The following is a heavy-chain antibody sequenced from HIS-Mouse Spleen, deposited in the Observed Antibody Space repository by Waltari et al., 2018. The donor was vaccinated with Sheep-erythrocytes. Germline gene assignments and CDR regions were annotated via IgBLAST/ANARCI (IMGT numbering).Heavy chain of an antibody. CDR1: GFTFSSYS. CDR2: ISNSSSYM. D-gene: IGHD6-6*01. CDR3: ARDSTSDAFDI. V-gene: IGHV3-21*01. Sequence: EVQLVESGGGLVKPGGSLILSCAASGFTFSSYSMNWVRQAPGKGLEWVTSISNSSSYMFDADLVKGRFTISGDNAKNSLYLQMNSLRAEDTAVYYCARDSTSDAFDIWGQGTMVTVSS. J-gene: IGHJ3*02.